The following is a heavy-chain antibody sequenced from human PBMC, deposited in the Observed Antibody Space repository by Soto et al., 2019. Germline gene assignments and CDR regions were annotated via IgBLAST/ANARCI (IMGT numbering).Heavy chain of an antibody. Sequence: SQTLSLTCAISGDSVSSNSAAWNWIRQSPSRGLEWLGRTYYRSKWYNDYAVSVKSRITINPDTSKNQFSLQLNSVTPEDTAVYYSARAGAQYCSGGSCYPDAFDIWGQGTMVTVSS. CDR1: GDSVSSNSAA. J-gene: IGHJ3*02. CDR2: TYYRSKWYN. CDR3: ARAGAQYCSGGSCYPDAFDI. V-gene: IGHV6-1*01. D-gene: IGHD2-15*01.